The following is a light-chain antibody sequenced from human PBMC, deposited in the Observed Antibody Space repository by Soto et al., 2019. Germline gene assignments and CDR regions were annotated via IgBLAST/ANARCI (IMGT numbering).Light chain of an antibody. Sequence: QSVLTQPPSVSAAAGEKVTVSCSGSNSNIGSNYVSWYQQLPGTAPKLLIYDNNKRPSGIPDRFSGSKSGTSATLGITGLQTGDEADYYCGTWDSRLGAGVFGGGTQLTVL. V-gene: IGLV1-51*01. CDR1: NSNIGSNY. CDR2: DNN. J-gene: IGLJ3*02. CDR3: GTWDSRLGAGV.